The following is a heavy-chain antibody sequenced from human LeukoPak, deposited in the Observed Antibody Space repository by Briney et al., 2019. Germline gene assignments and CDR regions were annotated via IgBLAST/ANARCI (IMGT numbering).Heavy chain of an antibody. J-gene: IGHJ4*02. CDR3: VREGGPVAGYFDY. Sequence: PGGSLRLSCAVSGFTVSSNYMSWVRQAPGKGLEWVSVLYSGGSTFYADSVTGRFTISKDNSKNTLFLQMDSLRPEDTAVYYCVREGGPVAGYFDYWGQGTLVTVSS. CDR2: LYSGGST. D-gene: IGHD6-19*01. CDR1: GFTVSSNY. V-gene: IGHV3-66*01.